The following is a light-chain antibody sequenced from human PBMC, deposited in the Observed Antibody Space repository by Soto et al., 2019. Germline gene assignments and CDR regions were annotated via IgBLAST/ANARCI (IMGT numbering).Light chain of an antibody. CDR2: KAS. J-gene: IGKJ1*01. CDR3: QQYHIYSGT. V-gene: IGKV1-5*03. CDR1: QTIDSW. Sequence: DIQMTHSPSTLSASVGDRVTITCRASQTIDSWLAWYQQRPGKPPNLLIYKASTLASGVPPRFSGSGSGTEFTLTINSLQPDDFATYYCQQYHIYSGTFGQGSKV.